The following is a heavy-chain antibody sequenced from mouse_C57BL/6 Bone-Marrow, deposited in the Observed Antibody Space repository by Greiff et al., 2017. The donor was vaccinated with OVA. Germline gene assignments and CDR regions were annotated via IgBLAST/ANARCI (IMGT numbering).Heavy chain of an antibody. D-gene: IGHD2-4*01. CDR3: ARSSDDHGYAMDD. CDR2: IYPRDGST. V-gene: IGHV1-85*01. Sequence: VQLQQSGPELVKPGASVKLSCKASGYTFTSYDINWVKQRPGQGLEWIGWIYPRDGSTKYNEKFKGKDTLTVDTSSSTAYMELHSLTSEDAAVYFWARSSDDHGYAMDDWGQGTSVTVSS. CDR1: GYTFTSYD. J-gene: IGHJ4*01.